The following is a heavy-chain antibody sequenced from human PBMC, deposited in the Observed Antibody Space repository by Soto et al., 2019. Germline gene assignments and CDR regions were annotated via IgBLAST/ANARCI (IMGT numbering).Heavy chain of an antibody. D-gene: IGHD4-17*01. CDR2: ISGSGGST. J-gene: IGHJ1*01. Sequence: EVQLLESGGGLVQPGGSLRLSCAASGFTFSSYGMSWVRQAPGKGLEWVSAISGSGGSTYYADSVKGRFTISRDNSKNTLYLQMNSLRAEDTAVYYCAKDLAAVTSYPTDFQHWGQGTLVTVSP. CDR1: GFTFSSYG. CDR3: AKDLAAVTSYPTDFQH. V-gene: IGHV3-23*01.